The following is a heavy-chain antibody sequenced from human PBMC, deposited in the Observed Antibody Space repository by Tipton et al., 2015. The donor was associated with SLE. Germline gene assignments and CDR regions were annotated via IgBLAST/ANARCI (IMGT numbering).Heavy chain of an antibody. CDR3: ARGRMTRYGFDI. D-gene: IGHD2-21*02. CDR2: ISTYNGNT. V-gene: IGHV1-18*01. J-gene: IGHJ3*02. CDR1: GYTFSNYG. Sequence: QSGAEVKKAGASMKVSCKASGYTFSNYGISWVRQAPGQGLEWMGWISTYNGNTSSAQKLQGRVTMTPDTSTSTAYMELRSLRSDDTAVYYCARGRMTRYGFDIWGQGTMVTVSS.